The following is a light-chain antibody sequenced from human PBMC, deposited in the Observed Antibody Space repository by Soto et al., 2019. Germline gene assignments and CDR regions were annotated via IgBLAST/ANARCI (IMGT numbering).Light chain of an antibody. Sequence: EIVLTQSPGTLSLSPGERATLSCRASQSVSSSYLAWYQQKPGQAPRLLLYGASSRATGIPDRFSGSGSGTDFTLTISRLEPEDFAVYYCQQYGSPRLTFGGGTKVEIK. V-gene: IGKV3-20*01. CDR2: GAS. CDR3: QQYGSPRLT. J-gene: IGKJ4*01. CDR1: QSVSSSY.